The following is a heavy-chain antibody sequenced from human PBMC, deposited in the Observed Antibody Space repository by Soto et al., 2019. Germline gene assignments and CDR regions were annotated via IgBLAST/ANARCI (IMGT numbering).Heavy chain of an antibody. CDR1: GGSISSYY. CDR3: AREYDYRYYYYMDV. V-gene: IGHV4-59*01. J-gene: IGHJ6*03. D-gene: IGHD4-4*01. Sequence: QVQLQESGPGLVKPSETLSLTCTVSGGSISSYYWSWIRQPPGKGLEWIGYIYYSGSTNYNPALKSRVTISVDTSKNQFSLKLSSVTAADTAVYYCAREYDYRYYYYMDVWGNGTTVTVSS. CDR2: IYYSGST.